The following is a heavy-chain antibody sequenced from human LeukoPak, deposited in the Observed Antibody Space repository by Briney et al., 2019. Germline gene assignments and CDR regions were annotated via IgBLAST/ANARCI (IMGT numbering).Heavy chain of an antibody. V-gene: IGHV1-69*13. Sequence: SVKVSCKASGGTFSSYAISWVRQAPGQGREWMGGIVPIFGTANYPQKFQGRVTITADESTSTAYLELSSLRSEDTAVYSCARDQVPDGSAIISDAFDIWGQGTMVTVSS. J-gene: IGHJ3*02. D-gene: IGHD5-24*01. CDR3: ARDQVPDGSAIISDAFDI. CDR2: IVPIFGTA. CDR1: GGTFSSYA.